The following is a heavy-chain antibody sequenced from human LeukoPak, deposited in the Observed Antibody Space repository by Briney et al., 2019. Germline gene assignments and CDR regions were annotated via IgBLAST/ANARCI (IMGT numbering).Heavy chain of an antibody. V-gene: IGHV4-39*01. CDR2: IHYDGNT. CDR3: ARLASFDI. J-gene: IGHJ3*02. CDR1: GGSISSSTYS. Sequence: SETLSLTCTVSGGSISSSTYSWTWIRQPPGKGLEWIGSIHYDGNTYYKPSLKSRVTISVDTSKIQFSLRLSSATAAGTAVYYCARLASFDIWGQGTMVTVSS.